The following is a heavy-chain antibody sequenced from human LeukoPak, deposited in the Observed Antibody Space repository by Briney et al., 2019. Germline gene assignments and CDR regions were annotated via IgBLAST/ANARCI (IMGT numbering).Heavy chain of an antibody. V-gene: IGHV4-59*12. CDR2: IYYSGST. Sequence: TSETLSLTCTVSGGSISSYYWSWIRQPPGKGLEWIGYIYYSGSTNYNPSLKSRVTISVDTSKNQFSLKLSSVTAADTAVYYCARGFGRVVPAANGNWYFDLWGRGTLVTVSS. J-gene: IGHJ2*01. CDR3: ARGFGRVVPAANGNWYFDL. CDR1: GGSISSYY. D-gene: IGHD2-2*01.